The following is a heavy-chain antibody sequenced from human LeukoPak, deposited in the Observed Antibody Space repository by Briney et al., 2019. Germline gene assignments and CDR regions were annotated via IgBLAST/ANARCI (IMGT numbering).Heavy chain of an antibody. CDR2: ISYDGSNK. V-gene: IGHV3-30*03. J-gene: IGHJ4*02. CDR1: AFTFSSYG. Sequence: PRASLRLYCAATAFTFSSYGMHWVRQAPGKGLEWVAVISYDGSNKYYADSVKGRFTISRDNSKNTLYLQMNSLRAEYTAVYYCAGYFDYWGQGTLVTVSS. CDR3: AGYFDY.